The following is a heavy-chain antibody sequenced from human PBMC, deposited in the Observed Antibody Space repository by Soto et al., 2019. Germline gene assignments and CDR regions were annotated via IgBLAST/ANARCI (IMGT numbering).Heavy chain of an antibody. CDR1: GGSFSGFY. V-gene: IGHV4-34*01. Sequence: SETLSLTCAVYGGSFSGFYWGWIRQPPGRGLEWIWAMYYSGSTYYNPSLKSRVTISGDTSKNQFSLKLSSVTAADTAVYYCARSVAMPGTRYSDYWGQGTLVTVSS. D-gene: IGHD6-19*01. CDR2: MYYSGST. CDR3: ARSVAMPGTRYSDY. J-gene: IGHJ4*02.